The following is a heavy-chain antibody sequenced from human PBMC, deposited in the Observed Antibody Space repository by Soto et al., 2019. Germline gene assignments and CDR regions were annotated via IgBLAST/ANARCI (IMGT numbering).Heavy chain of an antibody. CDR2: IKEDGSDK. V-gene: IGHV3-7*01. J-gene: IGHJ4*02. Sequence: GSLRLSCAASGFTFSSYWMNWVRQAPGKGLEWVANIKEDGSDKHYVASVKGRFTISRDNAKNSLFLQMNSLRAEDTAVYYCVTDQDYSKDYWGQGTLVTVSS. CDR3: VTDQDYSKDY. D-gene: IGHD4-4*01. CDR1: GFTFSSYW.